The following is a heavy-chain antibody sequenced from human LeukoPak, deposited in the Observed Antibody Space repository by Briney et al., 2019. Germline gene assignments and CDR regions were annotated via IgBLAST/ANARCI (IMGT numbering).Heavy chain of an antibody. V-gene: IGHV3-9*01. Sequence: GGSLRLSCAASGSTFDEYAMHWVRQAPGKGLEWVSGISYSSGSIGYVDSVKGRFTISRDNSKTSLFLQMNSLRAEDTALYFCAKDIRGSTSWYGLDYWGQGTLVTVSS. D-gene: IGHD6-13*01. CDR1: GSTFDEYA. CDR3: AKDIRGSTSWYGLDY. J-gene: IGHJ4*02. CDR2: ISYSSGSI.